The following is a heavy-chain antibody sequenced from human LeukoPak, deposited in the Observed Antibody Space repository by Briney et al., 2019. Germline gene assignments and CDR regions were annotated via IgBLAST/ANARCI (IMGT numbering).Heavy chain of an antibody. V-gene: IGHV1-69*13. J-gene: IGHJ6*04. CDR3: ARAVVPAGTLYYYYGMDV. CDR1: GDTFSSNA. D-gene: IGHD2-2*01. CDR2: IIPIFGTA. Sequence: ASVKVSCKASGDTFSSNAISWVRQAPGQGLEWVGGIIPIFGTANYAQKFQGRVTITADESTSTAYMELSSLRSEDTAVYYCARAVVPAGTLYYYYGMDVWGKGTTVTVSS.